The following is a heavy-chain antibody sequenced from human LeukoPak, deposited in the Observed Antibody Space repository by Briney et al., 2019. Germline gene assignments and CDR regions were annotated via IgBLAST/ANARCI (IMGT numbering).Heavy chain of an antibody. V-gene: IGHV4-34*01. CDR3: ARQIAIGVPATGWFDP. Sequence: SETLFLTCAVYGGSFSGYYWSWIRQPPGKGLEWIGEINHSGSTNYNPSLKSRVTISVDTSKNQFSLKLSSVTAADTAVYYCARQIAIGVPATGWFDPWGQGTLVTVS. CDR2: INHSGST. D-gene: IGHD2-15*01. CDR1: GGSFSGYY. J-gene: IGHJ5*02.